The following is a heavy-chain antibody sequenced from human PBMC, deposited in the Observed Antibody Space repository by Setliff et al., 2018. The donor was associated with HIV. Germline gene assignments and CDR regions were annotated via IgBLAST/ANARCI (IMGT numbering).Heavy chain of an antibody. CDR2: FDPEKGET. J-gene: IGHJ3*02. V-gene: IGHV1-24*01. D-gene: IGHD3-10*01. CDR1: GYTLTKLS. Sequence: ASVKVSCKVSGYTLTKLSIHWVRQAPGKGREWMGGFDPEKGETVYAQKLQGRVTMTDDTSTDTAYMELSSLRSEDTAVYFCWFGEPVGPCDIWGQGTRVTVSS. CDR3: WFGEPVGPCDI.